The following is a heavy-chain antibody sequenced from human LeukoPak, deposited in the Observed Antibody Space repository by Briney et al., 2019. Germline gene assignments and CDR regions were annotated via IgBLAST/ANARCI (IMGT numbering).Heavy chain of an antibody. J-gene: IGHJ4*02. Sequence: SETLSLTCTVSGGSISSYYWRWIRQPAGKGLEWIGRIYTSGSTNYNPSLKSRVTMSVDTSKNQFSLKLSSVTAADTTVYYCARATVTGFHFDYWGQGTLVTVSS. CDR3: ARATVTGFHFDY. V-gene: IGHV4-4*07. D-gene: IGHD4-17*01. CDR2: IYTSGST. CDR1: GGSISSYY.